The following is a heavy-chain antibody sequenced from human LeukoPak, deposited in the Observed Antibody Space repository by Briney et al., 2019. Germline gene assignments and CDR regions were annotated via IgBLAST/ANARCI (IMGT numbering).Heavy chain of an antibody. D-gene: IGHD6-19*01. V-gene: IGHV3-48*03. CDR1: GFTFSSYE. Sequence: GGSLRLSCAASGFTFSSYEMNWVRQAPGKGLELISYISGSGSTIYYGDSVKGRFTISRDNAKNSLYLQMNSLRAEDTGVYYCARDSSGWYRGVDYWGQGTLVTVSS. CDR2: ISGSGSTI. J-gene: IGHJ4*02. CDR3: ARDSSGWYRGVDY.